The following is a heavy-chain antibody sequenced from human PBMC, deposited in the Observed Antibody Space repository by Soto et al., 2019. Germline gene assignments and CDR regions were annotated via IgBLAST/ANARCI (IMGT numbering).Heavy chain of an antibody. V-gene: IGHV3-30-3*01. CDR2: ISYDGSNK. J-gene: IGHJ6*02. CDR1: GFTFSSYA. Sequence: GGSLRLSCAASGFTFSSYAMHWVRQAPGKGLEWVAVISYDGSNKYYADSVKGRFTISRDNSKNTLYLQMNSLRAEDTAVYYCARDLSRYQIYYYYGMDVWGQGTTVTVS. D-gene: IGHD1-20*01. CDR3: ARDLSRYQIYYYYGMDV.